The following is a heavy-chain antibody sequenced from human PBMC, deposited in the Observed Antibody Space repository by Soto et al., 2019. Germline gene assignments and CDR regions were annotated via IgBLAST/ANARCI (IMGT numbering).Heavy chain of an antibody. V-gene: IGHV4-30-2*01. CDR1: GGSISSGGYS. CDR3: ARGSYYCGGDCYWFDP. Sequence: SETLSLTCAVSGGSISSGGYSWSWIRQPPGKGLEWIGYIYHSGSTYYNPSLKSRVTISVDRSKNQFSLKLSSVTAADTAVYYCARGSYYCGGDCYWFDPWGQGTLVTVSS. J-gene: IGHJ5*02. D-gene: IGHD2-21*02. CDR2: IYHSGST.